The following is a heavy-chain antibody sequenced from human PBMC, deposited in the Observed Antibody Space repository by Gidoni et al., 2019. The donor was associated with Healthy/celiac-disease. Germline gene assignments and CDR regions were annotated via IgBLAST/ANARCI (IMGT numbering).Heavy chain of an antibody. J-gene: IGHJ2*01. D-gene: IGHD5-18*01. CDR3: AKDSAAMATDWYFDL. Sequence: EVQLLESGGGLVQRGGSLRLSCAASGFPFSSCAMSWVRQAPGKGLEWVSASSGSGGSTYYADSVKGRFTISRDNSKNTLYLQMNSLRAEDTAVYYCAKDSAAMATDWYFDLWGRGTLVTVSS. CDR2: SSGSGGST. V-gene: IGHV3-23*01. CDR1: GFPFSSCA.